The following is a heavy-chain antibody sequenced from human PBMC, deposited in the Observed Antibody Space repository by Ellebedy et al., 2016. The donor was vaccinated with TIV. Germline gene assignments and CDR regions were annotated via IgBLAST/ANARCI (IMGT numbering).Heavy chain of an antibody. Sequence: SETLSLXCTVSGGSISSYYWSWIRQPPGKGLEWIGYIYYSGSTNYNPSLKSRVTISVDTSKNQFSLKLSSVTAADTAVYYCARFLKYCSSTSCYRRVYYYYYMDVWGKGTTVTVSS. CDR3: ARFLKYCSSTSCYRRVYYYYYMDV. CDR2: IYYSGST. CDR1: GGSISSYY. D-gene: IGHD2-2*01. V-gene: IGHV4-59*13. J-gene: IGHJ6*03.